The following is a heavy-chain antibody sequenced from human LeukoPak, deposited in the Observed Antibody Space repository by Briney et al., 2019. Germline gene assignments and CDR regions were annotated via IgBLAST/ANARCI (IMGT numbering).Heavy chain of an antibody. V-gene: IGHV1-46*01. Sequence: ASVNVSYKASVYTFISYYIHWVRQAPGQGLEWMGIINPRGGTTSYAQKFQGRVPMTRHTSTGTVYMEVSSLRSGDTAVNYCARGISTAGYDFWGQGTLVTVSS. D-gene: IGHD6-13*01. CDR1: VYTFISYY. CDR2: INPRGGTT. J-gene: IGHJ4*02. CDR3: ARGISTAGYDF.